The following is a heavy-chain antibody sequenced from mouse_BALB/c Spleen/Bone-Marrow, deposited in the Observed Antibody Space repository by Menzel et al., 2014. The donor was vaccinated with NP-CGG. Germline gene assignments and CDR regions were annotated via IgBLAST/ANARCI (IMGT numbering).Heavy chain of an antibody. CDR2: IYPGGGYT. J-gene: IGHJ2*01. CDR3: ARRGTGVDY. V-gene: IGHV1-63*02. D-gene: IGHD4-1*01. CDR1: GYTFTNYW. Sequence: VQPQQSGAELVRPGTSVKISCKASGYTFTNYWLGWVKQRPGHGLEWIGDIYPGGGYTNYNEKFKGKATLTAGISSSTAYMQLSSLTSEDSAVYFCARRGTGVDYWGQGTTLTVSS.